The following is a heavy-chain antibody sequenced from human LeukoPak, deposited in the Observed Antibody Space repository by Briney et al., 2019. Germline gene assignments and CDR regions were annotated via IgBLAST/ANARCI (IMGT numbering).Heavy chain of an antibody. CDR1: GFTFSSYP. CDR3: AKARYGDYVARFDY. D-gene: IGHD4-17*01. J-gene: IGHJ4*02. CDR2: ISGSGGST. V-gene: IGHV3-23*01. Sequence: GGSLRLSCAASGFTFSSYPMSWVRQAPGKGLEWVSAISGSGGSTYYADSVKGRFTISRDNSKNTLYLQMNSLRAEDTAVYYCAKARYGDYVARFDYWGQGTLVTVSS.